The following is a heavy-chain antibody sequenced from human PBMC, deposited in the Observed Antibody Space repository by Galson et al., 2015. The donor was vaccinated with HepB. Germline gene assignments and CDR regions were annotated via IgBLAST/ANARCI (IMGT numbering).Heavy chain of an antibody. CDR2: IWYDGSNK. J-gene: IGHJ4*02. CDR1: GFTISSYG. CDR3: ARDPPYCGGDCPVDY. Sequence: LRLSCAASGFTISSYGMHWVRQAPGKGLEWVAVIWYDGSNKYYADSVKGRFTISRDNSKNSLYLQMNSLRAEDTAVYYCARDPPYCGGDCPVDYWGQGTLVTVSS. D-gene: IGHD2-21*01. V-gene: IGHV3-33*01.